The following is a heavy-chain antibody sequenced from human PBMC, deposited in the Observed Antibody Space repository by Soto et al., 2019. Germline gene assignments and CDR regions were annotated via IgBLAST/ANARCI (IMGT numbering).Heavy chain of an antibody. CDR3: ARDKGVAVAGRYYYGMDV. CDR2: IKQDGSEK. D-gene: IGHD6-19*01. J-gene: IGHJ6*02. Sequence: GGSLRLSCAASGFTFSSYWMSWVRQAPGKGLEWVANIKQDGSEKYYVDSVKGRFTISRDNAKNSLYLQMNSLRAEDTAVYYCARDKGVAVAGRYYYGMDVWGQGTTVTVSS. CDR1: GFTFSSYW. V-gene: IGHV3-7*05.